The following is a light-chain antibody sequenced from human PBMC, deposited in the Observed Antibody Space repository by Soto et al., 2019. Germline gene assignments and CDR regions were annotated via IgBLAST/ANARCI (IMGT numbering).Light chain of an antibody. J-gene: IGKJ2*01. CDR3: QQYYSTPSYT. Sequence: DIVMTQSPDSLAVSLGERATINCKSSQSVLYSSNNKNYLAWYQQKPGQPPKLLIYWASTRESGVPDRFSGSGSGTDFTITISSLQAEDMAIYYCQQYYSTPSYTFGQGTKLEIK. CDR1: QSVLYSSNNKNY. V-gene: IGKV4-1*01. CDR2: WAS.